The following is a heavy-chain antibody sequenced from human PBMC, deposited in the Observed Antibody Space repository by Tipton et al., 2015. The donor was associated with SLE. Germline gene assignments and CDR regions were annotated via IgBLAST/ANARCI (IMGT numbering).Heavy chain of an antibody. Sequence: TLSLTCTVSGGSISSGDYYWSWIRQPPGKGLEWIGSIYYSGSISYNPSLKSRVTISVDTSKNQFSLKLSSVTAADTAVYYCAREWGDAFDIWGQGTMVTVSS. D-gene: IGHD3-16*01. J-gene: IGHJ3*02. CDR3: AREWGDAFDI. CDR2: IYYSGSI. V-gene: IGHV4-61*08. CDR1: GGSISSGDYY.